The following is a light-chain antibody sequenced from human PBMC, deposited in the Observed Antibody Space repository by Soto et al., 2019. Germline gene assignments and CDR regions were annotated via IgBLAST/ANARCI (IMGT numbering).Light chain of an antibody. CDR1: QSINNRY. CDR2: AAS. J-gene: IGKJ3*01. Sequence: EIVLTQSPGTLSLSPGERATLSCRASQSINNRYLAWYQQKPGQAPRLLIYAASSRATGIPDRFSGSGSGTDITLTISRLEPEDFAVDYCHQFGSSPGFTFGRGTKVDIK. V-gene: IGKV3-20*01. CDR3: HQFGSSPGFT.